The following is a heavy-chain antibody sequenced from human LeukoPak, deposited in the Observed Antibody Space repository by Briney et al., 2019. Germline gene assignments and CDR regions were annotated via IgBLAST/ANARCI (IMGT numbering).Heavy chain of an antibody. CDR2: ISPNNGNT. CDR3: ARGLPIPSRSWSPFDP. D-gene: IGHD6-13*01. Sequence: ASVKVSCKASGYIFCNYGINWVRQATGQSLEWMGWISPNNGNTDFAQNFQDRVTMTTDASTSTVYMELRRLRSDDTAMYYCARGLPIPSRSWSPFDPWGQGTLVTVSS. V-gene: IGHV1-18*01. CDR1: GYIFCNYG. J-gene: IGHJ5*02.